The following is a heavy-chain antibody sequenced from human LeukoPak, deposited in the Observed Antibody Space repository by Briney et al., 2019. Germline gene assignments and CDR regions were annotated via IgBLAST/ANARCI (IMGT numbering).Heavy chain of an antibody. V-gene: IGHV3-23*01. CDR2: ISGSGGST. Sequence: GGSLTLSCAASGLTFSSYCMNWVRQPPGKGLEWVSAISGSGGSTYYPASVKGRFTISRDNSKNMLYLEMNSLSTEDTAVYYCAKVRYCSGVNCYPDDNWGEGTLVTVSS. CDR1: GLTFSSYC. J-gene: IGHJ4*02. D-gene: IGHD2-15*01. CDR3: AKVRYCSGVNCYPDDN.